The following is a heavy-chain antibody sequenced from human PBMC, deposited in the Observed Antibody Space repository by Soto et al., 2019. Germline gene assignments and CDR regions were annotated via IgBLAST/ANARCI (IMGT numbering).Heavy chain of an antibody. Sequence: GGSLRLSCAASGSTFSSYAMSWVRQAPGKGLEWVSVISGSGDSTYYADSVKGRFTISRDNSKNTLYLQMNSLRAEDTAVYYCARELAYCSGGNCYMEGAFDIWGQGTMVTV. V-gene: IGHV3-23*01. J-gene: IGHJ3*02. CDR3: ARELAYCSGGNCYMEGAFDI. CDR2: ISGSGDST. CDR1: GSTFSSYA. D-gene: IGHD2-15*01.